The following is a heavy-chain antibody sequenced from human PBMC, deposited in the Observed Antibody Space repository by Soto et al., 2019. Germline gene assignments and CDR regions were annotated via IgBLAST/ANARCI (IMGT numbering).Heavy chain of an antibody. J-gene: IGHJ2*01. CDR1: GFSVNTYW. D-gene: IGHD4-4*01. CDR3: TGRRCLHSFPTQRSSDL. CDR2: IKQDGSEK. V-gene: IGHV3-7*03. Sequence: PGGSLRLSCAVSGFSVNTYWMNWVRQAPGKGLEWVANIKQDGSEKFYVDSVKGRFTISRDSARNSLYLQMNNLRAEDTAVYYCTGRRCLHSFPTQRSSDL.